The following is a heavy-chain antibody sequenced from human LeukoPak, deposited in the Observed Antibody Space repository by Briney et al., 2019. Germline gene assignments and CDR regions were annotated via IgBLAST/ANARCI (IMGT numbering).Heavy chain of an antibody. V-gene: IGHV4-59*01. CDR2: IYYSGST. Sequence: PSETLSPTCTASGVSISSYYWSWIRQPPGKGLEWIGYIYYSGSTNYNPSLKSRVTTSVDTSKNQFSLKLSSVTAADTAVYYCARGYDILTGFDYWGQGTLVTVSS. J-gene: IGHJ4*02. D-gene: IGHD3-9*01. CDR1: GVSISSYY. CDR3: ARGYDILTGFDY.